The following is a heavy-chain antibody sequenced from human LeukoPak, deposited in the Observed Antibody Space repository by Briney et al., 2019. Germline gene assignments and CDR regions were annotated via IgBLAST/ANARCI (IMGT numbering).Heavy chain of an antibody. D-gene: IGHD3-22*01. CDR1: GFSFTTFD. Sequence: PGGSLRLSCAASGFSFTTFDIHWVRQAPGKGLEWVAYISYDGTKKYYADYLKGRFTISRDNAKNSLYLQMNSLRAEDTAVYYCARDSLYDDSSDDYYFDYWGQGTLVTVSS. CDR3: ARDSLYDDSSDDYYFDY. V-gene: IGHV3-30-3*01. CDR2: ISYDGTKK. J-gene: IGHJ4*02.